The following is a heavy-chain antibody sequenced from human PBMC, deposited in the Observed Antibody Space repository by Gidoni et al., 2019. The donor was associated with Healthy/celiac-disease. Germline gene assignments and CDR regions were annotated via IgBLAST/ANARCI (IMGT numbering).Heavy chain of an antibody. V-gene: IGHV3-23*01. CDR3: AKGPCGGDCYSRSHYGMDV. CDR1: GFTVTTHA. Sequence: EVQLLESGGGLVQPGGSLRLSCPASGFTVTTHALRWVRQCPGTGLEWVSAISGRGGSTYSADSVKGRFTISRDNSKNTLYLQMNSLRAEDTAVYYCAKGPCGGDCYSRSHYGMDVWGQGTTVTVSS. J-gene: IGHJ6*02. CDR2: ISGRGGST. D-gene: IGHD2-21*02.